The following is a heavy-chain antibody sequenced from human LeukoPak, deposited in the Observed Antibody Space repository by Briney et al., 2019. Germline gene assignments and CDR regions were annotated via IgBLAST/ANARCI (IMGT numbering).Heavy chain of an antibody. CDR3: AREGVAAAGAFDN. J-gene: IGHJ4*02. D-gene: IGHD6-13*01. CDR2: MYYSGSS. V-gene: IGHV4-61*01. Sequence: SQTLSLTCTVSGGSISSGNYYWSWIRQPPGKVLEWIAHMYYSGSSKYNPYLKSRATISRDTSKNQFSLKLTSVTVADTAVYFCAREGVAAAGAFDNWGQGTLVTVSA. CDR1: GGSISSGNYY.